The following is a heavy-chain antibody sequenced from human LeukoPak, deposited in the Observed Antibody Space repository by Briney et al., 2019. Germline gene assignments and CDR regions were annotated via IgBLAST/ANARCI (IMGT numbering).Heavy chain of an antibody. CDR3: ARSLSGMDAFDI. CDR1: GGSISSGSYY. J-gene: IGHJ3*02. D-gene: IGHD3-10*01. CDR2: TYTSGST. V-gene: IGHV4-61*02. Sequence: SETLSLTCTVSGGSISSGSYYWSWIRRPAGKGLEWIGRTYTSGSTNYNPSLKSRVTISVDTSKNQFSLKLSSVTAADTAVYYCARSLSGMDAFDIWGQGTMVTVSS.